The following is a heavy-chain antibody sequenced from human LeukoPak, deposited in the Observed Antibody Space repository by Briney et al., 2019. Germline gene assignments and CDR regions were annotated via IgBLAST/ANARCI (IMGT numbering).Heavy chain of an antibody. D-gene: IGHD2-15*01. CDR2: INHSGST. CDR3: ARGCSGGSPYSYAFGY. Sequence: SETLSLTCAVYGGSFSGYYWSWIRQPPGKGLEWIGEINHSGSTNYNPSLKSRVTVSVDTSKNQFSLKLSSVTAADTAVYYCARGCSGGSPYSYAFGYWGQGTLATVSS. CDR1: GGSFSGYY. J-gene: IGHJ4*02. V-gene: IGHV4-34*01.